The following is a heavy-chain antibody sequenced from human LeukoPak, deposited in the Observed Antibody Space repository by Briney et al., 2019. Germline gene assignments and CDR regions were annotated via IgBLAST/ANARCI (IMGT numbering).Heavy chain of an antibody. J-gene: IGHJ4*02. D-gene: IGHD1-26*01. Sequence: SETLSLTCTVSGGSISSYYWSWIRQPPGKGLEWIGSIYHSGSTYYNPSLKSRVTISVDTSKNQFSLKLSSVTAADTAVYYCARAIEVGAMTPFDYWGQGTLVTVSS. V-gene: IGHV4-38-2*02. CDR2: IYHSGST. CDR1: GGSISSYY. CDR3: ARAIEVGAMTPFDY.